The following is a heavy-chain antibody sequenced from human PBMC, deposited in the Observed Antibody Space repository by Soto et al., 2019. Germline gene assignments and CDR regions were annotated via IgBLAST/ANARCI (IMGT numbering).Heavy chain of an antibody. D-gene: IGHD5-12*01. V-gene: IGHV3-23*01. Sequence: EVQLLQSGGGLVQPGGSLTLSCGVSGFPFAPSTMSWVRQAPGKGLEWVSTISVSVGSTYSADSVQGRFTVSSDISDNTVFLRMTSLTVDDTAVYFCAQRDVSHSTTNAYFYDHWGRGVLVTVSS. CDR2: ISVSVGST. CDR3: AQRDVSHSTTNAYFYDH. J-gene: IGHJ4*02. CDR1: GFPFAPST.